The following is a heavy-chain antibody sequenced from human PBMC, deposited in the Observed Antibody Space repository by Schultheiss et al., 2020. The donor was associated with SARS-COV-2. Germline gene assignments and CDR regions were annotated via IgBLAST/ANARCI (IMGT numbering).Heavy chain of an antibody. CDR1: GYTFTSYD. V-gene: IGHV1-8*01. D-gene: IGHD1-26*01. CDR3: ASTPTWEVGATD. Sequence: ASVKVSCKASGYTFTSYDINWVRQATGQGLEWMGWMNPNSGNTGYAQKFQGRVTMTRNTSISTAYMELSSLRSDDTAVYYCASTPTWEVGATDWGQGTLVTVSS. CDR2: MNPNSGNT. J-gene: IGHJ4*02.